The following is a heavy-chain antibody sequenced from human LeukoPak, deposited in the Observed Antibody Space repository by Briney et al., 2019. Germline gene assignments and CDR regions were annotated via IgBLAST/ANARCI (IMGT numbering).Heavy chain of an antibody. D-gene: IGHD5-18*01. CDR2: ISYDGSNR. Sequence: PVGSLRLSCAASVFTSTSYAIHWGREAPGKGGERGAVISYDGSNRYYADSVEGRFTISRDNYKNTLYVQKNSQRAEDRTVYYCARRRIQLWIQVDWGQGTLVTVSS. V-gene: IGHV3-30-3*01. J-gene: IGHJ4*02. CDR1: VFTSTSYA. CDR3: ARRRIQLWIQVD.